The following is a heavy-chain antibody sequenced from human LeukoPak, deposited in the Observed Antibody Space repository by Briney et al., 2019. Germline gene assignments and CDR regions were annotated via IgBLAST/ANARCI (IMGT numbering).Heavy chain of an antibody. D-gene: IGHD2-8*02. CDR1: GFTFSSYE. V-gene: IGHV3-48*03. CDR2: ISSSGSTI. CDR3: ARAWWGEAHFDY. Sequence: QPGGSLRLSCAASGFTFSSYEMNWVRQAPGKGLEWVSYISSSGSTIYYADSIRGRFTISRDNAKNSLYLQMNSLRAEDTAVYYCARAWWGEAHFDYWGQGTLVAASS. J-gene: IGHJ4*02.